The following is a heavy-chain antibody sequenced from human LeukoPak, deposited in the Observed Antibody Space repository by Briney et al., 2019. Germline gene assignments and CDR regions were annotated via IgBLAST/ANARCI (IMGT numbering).Heavy chain of an antibody. CDR3: AKESNSPFDD. V-gene: IGHV3-30*02. CDR2: IRNDGGNK. D-gene: IGHD2/OR15-2a*01. Sequence: GGSLRLSCAGSGFTFSSYAMHWVRQTPGKGLEWVAFIRNDGGNKYYADSVKGRFTISRDNSESTMYLHMNSLRPEDTAVYYCAKESNSPFDDWGQGTLVSVSS. J-gene: IGHJ4*02. CDR1: GFTFSSYA.